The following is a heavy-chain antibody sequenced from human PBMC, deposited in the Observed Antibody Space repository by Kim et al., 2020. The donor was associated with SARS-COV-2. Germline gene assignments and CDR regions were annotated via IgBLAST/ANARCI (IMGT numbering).Heavy chain of an antibody. D-gene: IGHD3-10*01. V-gene: IGHV3-53*01. Sequence: ADSAKGRVTICRDNSKNTLYLQMNSLRAEDTAAYYWARKLLWFGDNGMDVWGQGTTVTVSS. CDR3: ARKLLWFGDNGMDV. J-gene: IGHJ6*02.